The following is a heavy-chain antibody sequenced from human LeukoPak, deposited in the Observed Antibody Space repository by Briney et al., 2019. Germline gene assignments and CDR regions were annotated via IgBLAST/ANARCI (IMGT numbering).Heavy chain of an antibody. CDR1: GGSFSGYY. J-gene: IGHJ2*01. D-gene: IGHD3-10*01. Sequence: PSETLSLTCAVYGGSFSGYYWSWIRQPPGKGLEWIGEINHSGSTNYNPSLKSRVTISVDTSKNQFALKLSSVTAADTAVYCCARGRGYYGSGRGYWYFDLWGRGALVTVSS. CDR2: INHSGST. CDR3: ARGRGYYGSGRGYWYFDL. V-gene: IGHV4-34*01.